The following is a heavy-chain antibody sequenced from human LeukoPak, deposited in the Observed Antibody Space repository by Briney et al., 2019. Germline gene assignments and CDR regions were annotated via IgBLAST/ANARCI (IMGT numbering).Heavy chain of an antibody. Sequence: GESLKISCKGPRYSFTSYWIGWVRQLPGKGLEWMGIIYPGDSDTSYSPSFQGQVTISADKSTSTAYLQWSSLKASDTAMYYCARQYYYGSGSFGNYFDYWGQGTLVTVSS. CDR2: IYPGDSDT. D-gene: IGHD3-10*01. V-gene: IGHV5-51*01. CDR1: RYSFTSYW. J-gene: IGHJ4*02. CDR3: ARQYYYGSGSFGNYFDY.